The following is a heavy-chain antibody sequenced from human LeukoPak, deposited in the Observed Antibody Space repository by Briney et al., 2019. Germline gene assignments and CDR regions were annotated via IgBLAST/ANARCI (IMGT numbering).Heavy chain of an antibody. Sequence: PGGSLRLSCAASGFTFSSYSMNWVRQAPGKGLEWVSSICSSSSYLYYADSVKGRFTISRDNAKNSLYLQMNSLRAEDTAVYYCARPYYDILTGTAEYFDLWGRGTLVTVSS. V-gene: IGHV3-21*01. CDR3: ARPYYDILTGTAEYFDL. CDR1: GFTFSSYS. CDR2: ICSSSSYL. J-gene: IGHJ2*01. D-gene: IGHD3-9*01.